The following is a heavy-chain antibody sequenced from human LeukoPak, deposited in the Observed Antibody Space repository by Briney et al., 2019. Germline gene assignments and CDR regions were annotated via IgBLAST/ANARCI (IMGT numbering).Heavy chain of an antibody. CDR3: ARATKTYYFDY. J-gene: IGHJ4*02. Sequence: GGSLRLSCAASGFTFSSYAMSWVRQAPGKGLVWVSRIASDGSSTTYADSVKGRFTISRDNAKNSLYLQMNSLRAEDTAVYYCARATKTYYFDYWGQGTLVTVSS. V-gene: IGHV3-74*01. CDR1: GFTFSSYA. CDR2: IASDGSST.